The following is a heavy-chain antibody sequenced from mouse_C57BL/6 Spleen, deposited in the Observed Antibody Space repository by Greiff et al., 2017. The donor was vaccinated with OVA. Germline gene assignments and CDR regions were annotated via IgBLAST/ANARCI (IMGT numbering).Heavy chain of an antibody. V-gene: IGHV3-6*01. CDR2: ISYDGSN. Sequence: EVQLVESGPGLVKPSQSLSLTCSVTGYSITSGYYWNWIRQFPGNKLEWMGYISYDGSNNYNPSLKNRISITRDTSKNQFFLKLNSVTTEDTATYYCARDSSGDVAYWGQGTLVTVSA. J-gene: IGHJ3*01. CDR1: GYSITSGYY. CDR3: ARDSSGDVAY. D-gene: IGHD3-2*02.